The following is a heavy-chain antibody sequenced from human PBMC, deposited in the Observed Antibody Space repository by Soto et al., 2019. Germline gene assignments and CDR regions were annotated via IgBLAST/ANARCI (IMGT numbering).Heavy chain of an antibody. CDR3: ARAIVVVPAAIWGLEYYYGMDV. CDR2: ISSSSSYI. D-gene: IGHD2-2*01. V-gene: IGHV3-21*01. CDR1: GFTFSSYS. J-gene: IGHJ6*02. Sequence: GGSLRLSCAASGFTFSSYSMNWVRQAPGKGLEWVSSISSSSSYIYYADSVKGRFTISRDNAKNSLYLQMNSLRAEDTAVYYCARAIVVVPAAIWGLEYYYGMDVWGQGTTVTVSS.